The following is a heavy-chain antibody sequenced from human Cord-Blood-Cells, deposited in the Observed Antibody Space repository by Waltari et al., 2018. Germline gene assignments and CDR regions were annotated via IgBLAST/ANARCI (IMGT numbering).Heavy chain of an antibody. V-gene: IGHV1-24*01. CDR1: GYTLTELS. D-gene: IGHD3-10*01. Sequence: QVQLVQSGAAVKKPGASVKVSCKVSGYTLTELSMHWVRQAPGKGLEWMGGFVPEDGETIYAQKFQGRVTRTEDTSTDTAYMELSSLRSEDTAVYYCATDRRIYGSGSYYNYWGQGTLVTVSS. CDR3: ATDRRIYGSGSYYNY. CDR2: FVPEDGET. J-gene: IGHJ4*02.